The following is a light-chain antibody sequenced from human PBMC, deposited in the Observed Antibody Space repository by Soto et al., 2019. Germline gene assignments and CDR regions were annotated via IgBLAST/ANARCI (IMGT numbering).Light chain of an antibody. J-gene: IGKJ2*01. Sequence: EIVLTHSPGTLSLSPGERATLSCRASQSVSNSYLAWYQQKPGQAPRLLIYGASSRATGIPDRFSGSGSGTDFTLTISRLEPEDFAVYYCQQYNSSPPMYTFGQGTKLEIK. CDR1: QSVSNSY. CDR2: GAS. CDR3: QQYNSSPPMYT. V-gene: IGKV3-20*01.